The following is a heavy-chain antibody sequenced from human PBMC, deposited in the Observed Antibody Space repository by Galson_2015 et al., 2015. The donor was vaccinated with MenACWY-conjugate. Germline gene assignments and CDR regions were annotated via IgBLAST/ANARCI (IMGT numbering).Heavy chain of an antibody. D-gene: IGHD2-21*02. V-gene: IGHV3-74*01. CDR3: VRALNGDADY. Sequence: SLRLSCAGSGFIFSSHWMHWVRQLPGEGLIWVSRMNGDGSIIDYADSVKGRFTTSRDNAKNMVFLQMDRLRAEDTAVYYCVRALNGDADYWGQGTLVTVSP. CDR1: GFIFSSHW. J-gene: IGHJ4*02. CDR2: MNGDGSII.